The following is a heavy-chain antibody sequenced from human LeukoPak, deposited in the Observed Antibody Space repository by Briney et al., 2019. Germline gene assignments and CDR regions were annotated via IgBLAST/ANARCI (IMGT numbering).Heavy chain of an antibody. V-gene: IGHV4-4*07. D-gene: IGHD1-14*01. CDR2: IYTSGST. CDR3: ARQPRFGRYYYYYMDV. CDR1: GGSISIYY. J-gene: IGHJ6*03. Sequence: PSETLSLTCTVSGGSISIYYWNWIRQPAGKGLEWIGRIYTSGSTKYNPSLKSRVTMSVDTSKNQFSLKLSSVTAADTAVYYCARQPRFGRYYYYYMDVWGKGTTVTISS.